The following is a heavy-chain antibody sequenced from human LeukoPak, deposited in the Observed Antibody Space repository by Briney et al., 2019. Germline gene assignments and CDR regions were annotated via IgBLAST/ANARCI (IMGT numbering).Heavy chain of an antibody. V-gene: IGHV3-7*03. J-gene: IGHJ4*02. CDR1: GFTFTNYW. CDR3: AKDGPGGWYFDS. D-gene: IGHD6-19*01. CDR2: IKQDGSEK. Sequence: PGGSLRLSCAASGFTFTNYWMCWVRQAPGKGLEWVANIKQDGSEKHYVDFVNGRFTISRDNAKDSLYLQMNSLRAEDTAVYYCAKDGPGGWYFDSWGQGTPVTVSS.